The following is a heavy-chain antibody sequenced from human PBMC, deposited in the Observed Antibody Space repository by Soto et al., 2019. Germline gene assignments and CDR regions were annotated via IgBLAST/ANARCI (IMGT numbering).Heavy chain of an antibody. V-gene: IGHV3-48*02. CDR2: ISSSSSTI. D-gene: IGHD6-19*01. CDR3: ARDRISFKNAQWLEPDV. J-gene: IGHJ6*02. CDR1: GFTFSSYS. Sequence: PGGSLRLSCAASGFTFSSYSMNWVRQAPGKGLEWVSYISSSSSTIYYADSVKGRFTISRDNAKNSLYLQMNSLRDEDTAVYYCARDRISFKNAQWLEPDVWGQGTTVTVSS.